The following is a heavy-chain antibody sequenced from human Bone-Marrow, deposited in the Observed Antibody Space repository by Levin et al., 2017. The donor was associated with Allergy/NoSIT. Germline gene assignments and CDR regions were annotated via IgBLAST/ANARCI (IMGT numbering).Heavy chain of an antibody. CDR1: GHIFATYA. D-gene: IGHD1-26*01. Sequence: VKVSCKASGHIFATYALSWVRQAPGQGLEWLGWISPANGHTSYGQRFQDRVTMTTDTSTTTAYMELMTLTSDDTAVYYCATLVGASAGNYWGQGTLVIVSS. J-gene: IGHJ4*02. CDR2: ISPANGHT. CDR3: ATLVGASAGNY. V-gene: IGHV1-18*01.